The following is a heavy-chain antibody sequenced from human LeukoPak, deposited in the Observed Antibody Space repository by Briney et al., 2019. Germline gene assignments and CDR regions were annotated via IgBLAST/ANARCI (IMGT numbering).Heavy chain of an antibody. V-gene: IGHV3-23*01. Sequence: PGGSLRLSCEASGFSFSSYATSWVRQAPGKGLEWVSGISGSGGSTYYAGSVKGRFTISRDISKNTLYLQMNSLRAEDTAVYYCARDLYADFWSGSVFDYWGQGTLVTASS. J-gene: IGHJ4*02. CDR1: GFSFSSYA. CDR2: ISGSGGST. CDR3: ARDLYADFWSGSVFDY. D-gene: IGHD3-3*01.